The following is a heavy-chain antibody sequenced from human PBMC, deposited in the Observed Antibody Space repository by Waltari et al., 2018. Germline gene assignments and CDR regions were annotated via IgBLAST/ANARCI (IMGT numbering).Heavy chain of an antibody. V-gene: IGHV3-7*01. CDR1: GFTFSSYW. J-gene: IGHJ4*02. CDR2: MNQDGTEK. D-gene: IGHD6-13*01. CDR3: ARPLYSSSHYNLDY. Sequence: EVQLVESGGALVQPGGSLRLSCATSGFTFSSYWMTWVRQAPGKGLEWVASMNQDGTEKFYVDSMKGRFTVSRDNAKNSLYLQVDSLRAEDTAVYYCARPLYSSSHYNLDYWGQGTQVTVSS.